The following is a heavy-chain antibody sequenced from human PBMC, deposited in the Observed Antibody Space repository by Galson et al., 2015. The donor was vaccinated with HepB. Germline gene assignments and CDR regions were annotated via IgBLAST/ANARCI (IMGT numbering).Heavy chain of an antibody. D-gene: IGHD1-14*01. Sequence: SLRLSCAASGFTFDDYAMHWVRQAPGKGLEWVSGISWNSGSIGYADSVKGRFTISRDNAKNSLYLQMNSLRAEDTALYYCAKVPDPTRLGRIPDNQPNWGQGTLVTVSS. J-gene: IGHJ4*02. CDR1: GFTFDDYA. V-gene: IGHV3-9*01. CDR3: AKVPDPTRLGRIPDNQPN. CDR2: ISWNSGSI.